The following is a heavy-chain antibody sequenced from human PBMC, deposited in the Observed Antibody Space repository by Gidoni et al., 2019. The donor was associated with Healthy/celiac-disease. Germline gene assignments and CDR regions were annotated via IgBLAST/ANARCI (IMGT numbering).Heavy chain of an antibody. J-gene: IGHJ5*02. CDR3: ARDPVGATSWFDP. D-gene: IGHD1-26*01. CDR2: IYYSGST. Sequence: QVQLQESGPGLVKPSQTLSLNCTVAGGSISSGGYYWSWIRQHPGKGLEWIGYIYYSGSTYYNPSLKSRVTISVDTSKNQFSLKLSSVTAADTAVYYCARDPVGATSWFDPWGQGTLVTVSS. CDR1: GGSISSGGYY. V-gene: IGHV4-31*03.